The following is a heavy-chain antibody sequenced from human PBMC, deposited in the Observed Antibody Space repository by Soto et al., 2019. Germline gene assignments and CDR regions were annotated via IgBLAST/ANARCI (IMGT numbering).Heavy chain of an antibody. V-gene: IGHV3-23*01. CDR3: AKDLSYGDYAGGMDV. J-gene: IGHJ6*02. CDR1: GFTFSSYA. CDR2: ISGSGGST. Sequence: EVQLLESGGGLVQPGGSLRLSCAASGFTFSSYAMSWVRQAPGKGLEWVSAISGSGGSTYYADSVKGRFTISRDNSKNTLYLQMNSLRAEDTAVYYCAKDLSYGDYAGGMDVWGQGTTVTVCS. D-gene: IGHD4-17*01.